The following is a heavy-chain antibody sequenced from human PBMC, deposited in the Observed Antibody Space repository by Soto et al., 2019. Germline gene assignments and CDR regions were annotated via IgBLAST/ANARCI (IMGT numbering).Heavy chain of an antibody. V-gene: IGHV3-15*01. D-gene: IGHD6-19*01. CDR1: GFTFSNAW. Sequence: EVQLVESGGGLVKPGGSLRLSCAASGFTFSNAWMSWVRQAPGKGLEWVGSIKSGTDGGTIDYAAPVKGRFTISRDDSKNTLYLQMNSLKTEDTAVYYCTTLSAIAVTGNLYRGYWGQGTLVTVSS. CDR3: TTLSAIAVTGNLYRGY. J-gene: IGHJ4*02. CDR2: IKSGTDGGTI.